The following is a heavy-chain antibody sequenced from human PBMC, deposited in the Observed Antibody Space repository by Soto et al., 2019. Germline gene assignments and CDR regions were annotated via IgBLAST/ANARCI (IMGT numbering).Heavy chain of an antibody. CDR3: ARRDLGCSGGSCYDAFDI. V-gene: IGHV4-39*01. J-gene: IGHJ3*02. CDR1: GGAISSSSYY. CDR2: IYYSGST. D-gene: IGHD2-15*01. Sequence: TSETLSLTCTVSGGAISSSSYYWGWIRQPPGKGLEWIGSIYYSGSTYYNPSLKSRVTISVDTSKNQFSLKLSSVTAADTAVYYCARRDLGCSGGSCYDAFDIWGQGTMVTVSS.